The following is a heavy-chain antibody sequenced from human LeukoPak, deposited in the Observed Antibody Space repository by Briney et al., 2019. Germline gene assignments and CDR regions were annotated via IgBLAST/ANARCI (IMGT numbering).Heavy chain of an antibody. CDR3: ARGDHDYGDYLGIRFDY. V-gene: IGHV4-61*02. CDR2: IYTSGST. D-gene: IGHD4-17*01. CDR1: GGSISSGSYY. J-gene: IGHJ4*02. Sequence: SETLSLTCTVSGGSISSGSYYWSWIRQPAGKGLEWIGRIYTSGSTNYNPSLKSRVTISVDTSKNQFSLKLSSVTAADTAVYYCARGDHDYGDYLGIRFDYWGQGTLVTVSS.